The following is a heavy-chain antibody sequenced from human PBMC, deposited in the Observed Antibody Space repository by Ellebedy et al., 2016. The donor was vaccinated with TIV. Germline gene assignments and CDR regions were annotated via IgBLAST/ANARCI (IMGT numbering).Heavy chain of an antibody. Sequence: MPSETLSLTCSFSAGSVTNEGRTWTWIRQPPGGGLQLIGYIYNGGATNYNVSLRGRATIDVDTSNNQISLQLRSVTAEDTAVYYCATHRDEWLTTGLEYWGQGTVVIVSS. J-gene: IGHJ4*02. V-gene: IGHV4-61*08. D-gene: IGHD6-19*01. CDR1: AGSVTNEGRT. CDR3: ATHRDEWLTTGLEY. CDR2: IYNGGAT.